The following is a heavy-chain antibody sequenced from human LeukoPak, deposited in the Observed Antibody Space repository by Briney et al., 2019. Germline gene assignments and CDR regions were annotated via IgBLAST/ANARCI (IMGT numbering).Heavy chain of an antibody. D-gene: IGHD5-24*01. CDR3: ARDKGDDEGSKFDF. V-gene: IGHV3-7*03. Sequence: GGSLRLSCAVSGFTFSSYWMSWVRQAPGKGLEWVANIRQDGSEKYYVDSVKGRYTISRDNAKNSLYLQMNSLRAEDTAVYYCARDKGDDEGSKFDFWGQGTLVTVYS. CDR1: GFTFSSYW. CDR2: IRQDGSEK. J-gene: IGHJ4*02.